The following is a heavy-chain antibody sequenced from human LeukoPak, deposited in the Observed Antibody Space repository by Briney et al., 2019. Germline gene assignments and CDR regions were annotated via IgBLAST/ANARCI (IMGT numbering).Heavy chain of an antibody. CDR3: ARRYCSGGSCYSGENGCDP. D-gene: IGHD2-15*01. CDR2: IYYSGST. CDR1: GCSISSYY. J-gene: IGHJ5*02. V-gene: IGHV4-59*08. Sequence: SETLSLACTVSGCSISSYYWSWIRQPPGKGLEWIGYIYYSGSTNYNPSLKSRVTISVNTSNNQFTLKLGSATAADTAGYYCARRYCSGGSCYSGENGCDPWGQGTLVTVSS.